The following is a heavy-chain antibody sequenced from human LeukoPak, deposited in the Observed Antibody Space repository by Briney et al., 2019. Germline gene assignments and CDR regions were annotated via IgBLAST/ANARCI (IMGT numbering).Heavy chain of an antibody. V-gene: IGHV5-51*01. CDR3: ARPPSRGYSSSFEY. D-gene: IGHD2-2*03. J-gene: IGHJ4*01. CDR2: IYPDESNI. CDR1: GYGFPTYW. Sequence: GASLKISCKGSGYGFPTYWIAWVRQMPGKGLEWMGIIYPDESNIRYSPSFQGQVTISADKSISTAYLQWSSLKASDTAMYYCARPPSRGYSSSFEYWGQGTLVTVSS.